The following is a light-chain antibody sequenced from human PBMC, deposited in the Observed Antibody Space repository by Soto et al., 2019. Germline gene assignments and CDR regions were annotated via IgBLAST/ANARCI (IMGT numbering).Light chain of an antibody. J-gene: IGLJ1*01. Sequence: QSALTQPASVSGSPGQSITISCTGTISDLGSYDFVSWYQQHPGKAPKLIIYEVSYRPSGASNRFSGSKSGNTASLTISGLQADDEADYYCSSYTPSSTFVFGTGTKLTVL. CDR2: EVS. CDR3: SSYTPSSTFV. CDR1: ISDLGSYDF. V-gene: IGLV2-14*01.